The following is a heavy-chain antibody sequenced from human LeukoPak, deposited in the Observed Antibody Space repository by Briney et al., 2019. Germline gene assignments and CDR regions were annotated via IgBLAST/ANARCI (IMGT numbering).Heavy chain of an antibody. CDR1: TFTFSSYA. V-gene: IGHV3-23*01. CDR3: AKDIRASSSWYLGDY. J-gene: IGHJ4*02. D-gene: IGHD6-13*01. CDR2: ISGSGGST. Sequence: GGSLRLSCAASTFTFSSYAMSWVRQAPGKGLEWVSAISGSGGSTYYADSVKGRFTISRDNSKNTLYLQMNSLRAEDTAVYYCAKDIRASSSWYLGDYWGQGTLVTVSS.